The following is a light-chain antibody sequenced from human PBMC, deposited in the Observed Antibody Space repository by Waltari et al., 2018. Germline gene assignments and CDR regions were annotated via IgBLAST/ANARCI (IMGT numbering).Light chain of an antibody. CDR2: KNN. CDR1: SSNIESNY. J-gene: IGLJ3*02. V-gene: IGLV1-47*01. Sequence: QSVLTQPPSASGTPGQRVTISCSGSSSNIESNYVYWYQQFPGTAPKVLMFKNNRRPSGVSDRFSASKSGAAASLAIRGLRSDDEADYYCETWDDSLSRPVFGGGTKLTVL. CDR3: ETWDDSLSRPV.